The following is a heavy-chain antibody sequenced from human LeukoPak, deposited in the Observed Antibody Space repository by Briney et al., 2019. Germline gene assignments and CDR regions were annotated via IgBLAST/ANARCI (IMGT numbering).Heavy chain of an antibody. CDR2: ISHGGST. Sequence: SETLSLTCAVYGGSFSDYHWSWIRQSPGKGLEWIGEISHGGSTNYNPSLKSRVTISVDTSKNQFSLKLSSVTAADTAVYYCARSYSRFYYYYMDVWGKGTTVTVSS. CDR1: GGSFSDYH. CDR3: ARSYSRFYYYYMDV. J-gene: IGHJ6*03. V-gene: IGHV4-34*01. D-gene: IGHD6-13*01.